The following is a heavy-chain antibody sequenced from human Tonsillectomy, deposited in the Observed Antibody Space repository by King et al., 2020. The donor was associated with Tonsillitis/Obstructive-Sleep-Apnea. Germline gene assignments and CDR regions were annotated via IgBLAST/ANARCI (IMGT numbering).Heavy chain of an antibody. V-gene: IGHV4-34*01. CDR3: ARDYPIVVVPAAIPSFFDY. Sequence: VQLQQWGAGLLKPSETLSLTCAVYGGSFSGYYWSWIRQPPGKGLEGIGEINHSGSTNYNPSLQSRVTISIDTSKNQFSLKLTSVTAADTAVYYCARDYPIVVVPAAIPSFFDYWGQGTLVTVSS. J-gene: IGHJ4*02. CDR1: GGSFSGYY. CDR2: INHSGST. D-gene: IGHD2-2*01.